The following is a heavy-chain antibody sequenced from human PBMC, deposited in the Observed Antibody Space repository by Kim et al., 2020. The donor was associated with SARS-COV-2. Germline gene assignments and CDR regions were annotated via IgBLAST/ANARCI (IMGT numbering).Heavy chain of an antibody. D-gene: IGHD6-19*01. Sequence: SETLSLTCAVYGGSFSGYYWSWIRQPPGKGLEWIGEINHSGSTNYNPSLKSRVTISVDTSKNQFSLKLSSVTAADTAVYYCARSEAGSSSSGWYVYYFDYWGQGTLVTVSS. CDR1: GGSFSGYY. CDR3: ARSEAGSSSSGWYVYYFDY. J-gene: IGHJ4*02. CDR2: INHSGST. V-gene: IGHV4-34*01.